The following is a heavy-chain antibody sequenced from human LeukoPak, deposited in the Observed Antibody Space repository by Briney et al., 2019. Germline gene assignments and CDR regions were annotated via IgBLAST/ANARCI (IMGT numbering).Heavy chain of an antibody. Sequence: ASVKVSCKASGGTFSSYAISWVRQAPGQGLEWMGRIIPILGIANYAQKFQGRVTITADKSTSTAYMELSSLRSEDTAVYYCASSAADWSGFFYGMDVWGQGTTVTVSS. CDR2: IIPILGIA. V-gene: IGHV1-69*04. CDR3: ASSAADWSGFFYGMDV. J-gene: IGHJ6*02. CDR1: GGTFSSYA. D-gene: IGHD3-9*01.